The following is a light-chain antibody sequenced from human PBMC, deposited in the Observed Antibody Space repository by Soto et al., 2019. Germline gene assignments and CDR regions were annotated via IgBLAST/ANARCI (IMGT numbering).Light chain of an antibody. J-gene: IGKJ1*01. Sequence: PGESATLSCRASERVSTNLAWYQQTPGQAPGLLIYSASRRPTDIPVRFSGSGSGAEFTLTISSLQSEDFAIYYCQQYNNLPPTFGQGTKVDIK. CDR2: SAS. CDR1: ERVSTN. V-gene: IGKV3-15*01. CDR3: QQYNNLPPT.